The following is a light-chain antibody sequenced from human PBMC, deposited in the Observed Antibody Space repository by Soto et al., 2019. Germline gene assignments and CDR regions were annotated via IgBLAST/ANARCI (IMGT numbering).Light chain of an antibody. Sequence: QSVLTQPSSVSGSPGHSITISCTGTSSDVGGYNCVSWYQTHPGKAPKLMIYDVSNRPSGVSNRFSGSKSGNTASLTISGLQPEDEADYYCCSYTTSNTRQIVFGTGTKVTVL. CDR2: DVS. V-gene: IGLV2-14*03. CDR1: SSDVGGYNC. CDR3: CSYTTSNTRQIV. J-gene: IGLJ1*01.